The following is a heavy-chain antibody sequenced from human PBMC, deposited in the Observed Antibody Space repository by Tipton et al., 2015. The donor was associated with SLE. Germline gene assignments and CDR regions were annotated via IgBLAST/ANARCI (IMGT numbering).Heavy chain of an antibody. CDR3: ARVLDVLDY. V-gene: IGHV4-61*02. CDR1: GGSISSSSYY. Sequence: TLSLTCTVSGGSISSSSYYWNWIRQPAGKGLEWIGRIYTGGSTYYNPSLESRVTISMDTSKNQFSLKLTSVTAADTAVYYCARVLDVLDYWGQGTLVTVSS. D-gene: IGHD6-6*01. J-gene: IGHJ4*02. CDR2: IYTGGST.